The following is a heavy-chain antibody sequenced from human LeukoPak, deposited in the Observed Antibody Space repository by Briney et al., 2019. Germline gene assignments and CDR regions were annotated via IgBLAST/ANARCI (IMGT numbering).Heavy chain of an antibody. J-gene: IGHJ4*02. Sequence: GGSLRLSCAASGFTFSSYGMHWVRQAPGKGLEWVAVIWYDGSNKYYADSVKGRFTISRDNSKNTLYLQMNSLRAEDTAVYYCARDLRATVTTQLVYWGQGTLVTVSS. V-gene: IGHV3-33*01. CDR3: ARDLRATVTTQLVY. CDR2: IWYDGSNK. D-gene: IGHD4-17*01. CDR1: GFTFSSYG.